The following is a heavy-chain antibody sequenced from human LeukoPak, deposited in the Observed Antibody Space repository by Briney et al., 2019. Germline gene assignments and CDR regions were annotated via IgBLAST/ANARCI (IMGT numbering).Heavy chain of an antibody. V-gene: IGHV4-39*01. CDR1: GGSISSRSYY. CDR2: IHYSGST. D-gene: IGHD2-15*01. CDR3: ARLYCSGGNCYGAFDS. J-gene: IGHJ3*02. Sequence: SETQSLTCTVSGGSISSRSYYWGWIRQPPGKGLEWIGSIHYSGSTYYNPSLKSRLTISVDTSKNQVSLKLSSVTAADTAVYYCARLYCSGGNCYGAFDSWGQGTMVTVSS.